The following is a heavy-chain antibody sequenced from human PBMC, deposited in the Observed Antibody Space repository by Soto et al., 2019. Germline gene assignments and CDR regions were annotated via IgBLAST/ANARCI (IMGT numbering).Heavy chain of an antibody. Sequence: QVQLVQSGAEVKKPGASVKVSCKASGYTFTSYGISWVLQAPGQGLEWMGWISAYNGNTNYAQKLQGRVTMTTDTSTSTDYRELRSLVSDDKAVYYCALDWAAAGPFDYGGQGTLVNVSS. V-gene: IGHV1-18*01. D-gene: IGHD6-13*01. CDR2: ISAYNGNT. CDR1: GYTFTSYG. CDR3: ALDWAAAGPFDY. J-gene: IGHJ4*02.